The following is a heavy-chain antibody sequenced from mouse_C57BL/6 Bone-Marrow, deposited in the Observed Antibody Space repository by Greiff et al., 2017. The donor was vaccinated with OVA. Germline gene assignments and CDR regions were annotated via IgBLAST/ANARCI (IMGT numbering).Heavy chain of an antibody. D-gene: IGHD2-5*01. CDR2: IDPETGGT. CDR3: TRGYSNYYAMDY. V-gene: IGHV1-15*01. Sequence: VQLMESGAELVRPGASVTLSCKASGYTFTDSEMHWVKQTPVHGLEWIGAIDPETGGTAYYQKFPGKAILTADKSSSTAYMELRSLTSEDAAVYYCTRGYSNYYAMDYWGQGTSVTVSS. CDR1: GYTFTDSE. J-gene: IGHJ4*01.